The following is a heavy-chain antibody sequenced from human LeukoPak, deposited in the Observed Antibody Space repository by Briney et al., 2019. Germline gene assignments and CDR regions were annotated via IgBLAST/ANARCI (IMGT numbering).Heavy chain of an antibody. CDR2: IYYSGST. Sequence: SETLSLTCTVSGGSISSYYWSWIRQPPGKGLEWIGYIYYSGSTNYNPSLKSRVTISVDTSKNQFSLKLSSVTAADTAVYYCARYLRTGYFDYWGQGTLVTVSS. J-gene: IGHJ4*02. V-gene: IGHV4-59*08. CDR1: GGSISSYY. CDR3: ARYLRTGYFDY.